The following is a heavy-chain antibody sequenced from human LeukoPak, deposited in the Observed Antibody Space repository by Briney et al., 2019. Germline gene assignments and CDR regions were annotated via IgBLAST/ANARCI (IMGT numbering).Heavy chain of an antibody. Sequence: SLRLSCAASGFTFDDYAMHWVRQAPGKGLEWVSGISWSSGSIGYADSVKGRFTISRDNAKNSLYLQMDSLRAEDMALYYCAKDVSLGFCSGGSCSVHFDYWGQGTLVTVSS. V-gene: IGHV3-9*03. D-gene: IGHD2-15*01. CDR1: GFTFDDYA. J-gene: IGHJ4*02. CDR3: AKDVSLGFCSGGSCSVHFDY. CDR2: ISWSSGSI.